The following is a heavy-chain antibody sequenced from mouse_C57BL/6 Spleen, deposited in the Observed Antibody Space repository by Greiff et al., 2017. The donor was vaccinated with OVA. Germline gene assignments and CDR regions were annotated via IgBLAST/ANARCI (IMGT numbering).Heavy chain of an antibody. Sequence: QVQLQQPGAELVKPGASVKMSCKASGYTFTSYWITWVKQRPGPGLEWIGDIYPGSGSTNYNEKFKSKATLTVDTSSSTAYMQLSSLTSEDSAVYYCARFPGDYGSSFAWFAYWGQGTLVTVSA. CDR3: ARFPGDYGSSFAWFAY. CDR2: IYPGSGST. CDR1: GYTFTSYW. V-gene: IGHV1-55*01. D-gene: IGHD1-1*01. J-gene: IGHJ3*01.